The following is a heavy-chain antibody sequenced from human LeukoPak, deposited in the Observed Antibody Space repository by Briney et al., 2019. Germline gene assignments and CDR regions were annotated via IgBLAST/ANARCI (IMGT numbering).Heavy chain of an antibody. V-gene: IGHV5-51*01. J-gene: IGHJ5*02. CDR3: ARQPTYYYDSSGYYDRGWFDP. Sequence: GESLKISCQGSGYSFTSYWLGWVRQMPGKGLEWMGIIYPGDSDTRYSPSLQGQVTISADKSISTAYLQWSSLKASDTAMYYCARQPTYYYDSSGYYDRGWFDPWGQGTLVTVSS. CDR2: IYPGDSDT. CDR1: GYSFTSYW. D-gene: IGHD3-22*01.